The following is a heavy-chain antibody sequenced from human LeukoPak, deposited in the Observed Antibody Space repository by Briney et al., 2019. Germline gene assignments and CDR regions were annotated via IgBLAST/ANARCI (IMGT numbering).Heavy chain of an antibody. V-gene: IGHV3-21*04. CDR1: GFTFSSCS. D-gene: IGHD3-3*01. J-gene: IGHJ4*02. CDR2: ISSSSSYI. Sequence: GGSLRLSCAASGFTFSSCSMNWVRQAPGKGLEWVSSISSSSSYIYYADSVKGRFTISRDNAKNSLYLQMNSLRAEDTALYYCAAMYYDFWSGYYQDYWGQGTLVTVSS. CDR3: AAMYYDFWSGYYQDY.